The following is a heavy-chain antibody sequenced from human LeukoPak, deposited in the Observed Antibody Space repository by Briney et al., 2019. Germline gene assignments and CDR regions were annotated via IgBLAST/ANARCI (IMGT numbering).Heavy chain of an antibody. D-gene: IGHD3-3*01. Sequence: PSETLSLTCVVYGGSLSGYYWSWIRQPPGKGLEWTGEINHSGSTNYNPSLKSRVTISVDTSKNQFSLKLSSVTAADTAVYYCARVAITNSFDYWGQGTLVTVSS. V-gene: IGHV4-34*01. CDR3: ARVAITNSFDY. CDR1: GGSLSGYY. J-gene: IGHJ4*02. CDR2: INHSGST.